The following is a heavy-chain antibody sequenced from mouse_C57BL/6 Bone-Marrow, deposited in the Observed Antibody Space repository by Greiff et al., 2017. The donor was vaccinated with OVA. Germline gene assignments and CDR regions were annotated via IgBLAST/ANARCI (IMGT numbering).Heavy chain of an antibody. CDR2: IYPSSGNT. Sequence: VQLQQSGAELARPGASVKLSCKASGYTFTSYGISWVKQRTGQGLEWIGEIYPSSGNTYYNEKFKGKATLTADKSSSTAYMELRSLTSEDSAVYCCAKGGRYFGSSYWYFDVWGTGTTVTVSS. J-gene: IGHJ1*03. D-gene: IGHD1-1*01. CDR3: AKGGRYFGSSYWYFDV. CDR1: GYTFTSYG. V-gene: IGHV1-81*01.